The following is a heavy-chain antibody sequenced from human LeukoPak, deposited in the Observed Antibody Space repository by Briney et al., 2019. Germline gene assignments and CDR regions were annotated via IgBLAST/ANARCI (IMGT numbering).Heavy chain of an antibody. CDR1: GFTFDDYG. CDR3: VGGRGSY. CDR2: IDSRGST. D-gene: IGHD5-12*01. Sequence: GGSLRLSCAASGFTFDDYGMSWVRQAPGKGLEWVSGIDSRGSTYYADSVKGRFTVSRDNSKNTLYLQMNILRAEDTAVYSCVGGRGSYWGQGTLVTVSS. V-gene: IGHV3-66*01. J-gene: IGHJ4*02.